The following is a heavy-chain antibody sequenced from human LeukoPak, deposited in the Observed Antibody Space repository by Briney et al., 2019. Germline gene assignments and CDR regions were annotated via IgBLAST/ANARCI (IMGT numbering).Heavy chain of an antibody. V-gene: IGHV4-59*01. CDR1: GGSISSYY. D-gene: IGHD5-18*01. CDR2: IYYGGST. CDR3: ARGATSHVDTAMAH. Sequence: PSETLSLTCTVSGGSISSYYWSWIRQPPGKGLEWIGYIYYGGSTNYNPSLKSRVTISVDTSKNQFSLKLSSVTAADTAVYYCARGATSHVDTAMAHWGQGTLVTVSS. J-gene: IGHJ4*02.